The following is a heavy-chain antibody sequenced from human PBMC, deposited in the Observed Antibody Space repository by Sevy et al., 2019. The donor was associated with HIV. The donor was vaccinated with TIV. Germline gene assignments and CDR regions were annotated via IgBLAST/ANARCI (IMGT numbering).Heavy chain of an antibody. J-gene: IGHJ3*01. D-gene: IGHD3-22*01. CDR2: ISGFGNT. CDR3: AKVLNPALESMMEVTVRSLKGFDV. CDR1: GFTFNTHV. Sequence: GGSLRLSCVASGFTFNTHVMNWVRQAPGKGLEWVSSISGFGNTYYVDSVRGRFTISSDNAKNTLYLQMNGLRADDTAVYYCAKVLNPALESMMEVTVRSLKGFDVWGQGTMVTVSS. V-gene: IGHV3-23*01.